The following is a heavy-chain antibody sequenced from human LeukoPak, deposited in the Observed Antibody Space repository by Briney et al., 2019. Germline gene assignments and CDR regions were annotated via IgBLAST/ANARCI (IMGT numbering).Heavy chain of an antibody. CDR1: GFTFSSYA. V-gene: IGHV3-23*01. J-gene: IGHJ4*02. D-gene: IGHD3-22*01. CDR2: ISGNGGST. CDR3: AKDQITMIVVVIPDSFDY. Sequence: GGSLRLSCAASGFTFSSYAMSWVRQAPGKGLEWVSAISGNGGSTYYADSVKGRFTISRDNSKNTLYLQMNSLRAEDTAVYYCAKDQITMIVVVIPDSFDYWGQGTLVTVSS.